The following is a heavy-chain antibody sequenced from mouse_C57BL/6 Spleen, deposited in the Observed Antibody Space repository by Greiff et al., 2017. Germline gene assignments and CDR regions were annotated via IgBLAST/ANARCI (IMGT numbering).Heavy chain of an antibody. CDR1: GYTFTSYD. Sequence: VKLMESGPELVKPGASVKLSCKASGYTFTSYDINWVKQRPGKGLEWIGWIYPRAGSTKYNEKFKGKATLTVDTSSSTAYMELHSLTSEDSAVYFCGYYGSSLFDYWGQGTTLTVSS. CDR3: GYYGSSLFDY. J-gene: IGHJ2*01. D-gene: IGHD1-1*01. V-gene: IGHV1-85*01. CDR2: IYPRAGST.